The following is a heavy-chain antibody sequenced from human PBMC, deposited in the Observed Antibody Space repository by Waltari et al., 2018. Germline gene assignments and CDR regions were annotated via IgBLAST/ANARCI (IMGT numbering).Heavy chain of an antibody. CDR1: GFNFDGYS. CDR3: SRGKAFDP. Sequence: VRLVESGGGRVEPGGSLRLSCVGSGFNFDGYSMTWVRQAPGKGLELVSSLKEGGDYKGYAYSVECRFTISRDNAKNTVYLQMNALRVDDTAMYYCSRGKAFDPWGRGTRVNVSS. V-gene: IGHV3-21*06. J-gene: IGHJ5*02. CDR2: LKEGGDYK.